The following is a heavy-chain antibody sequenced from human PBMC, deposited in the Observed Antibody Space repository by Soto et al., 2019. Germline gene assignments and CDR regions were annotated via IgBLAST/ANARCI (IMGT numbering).Heavy chain of an antibody. J-gene: IGHJ3*02. Sequence: EVQLLESGGGLVQPGGSLRLSCAASGFTFSSYAMRWVRQAPGKGLEWVSAISGSGGSTYYADSVKGRFTISRDNSKNTLYLQMNSLRAEDTAVYYCAKDSWLTFAFDIWGQGTMVTVSS. CDR1: GFTFSSYA. D-gene: IGHD3-22*01. V-gene: IGHV3-23*01. CDR2: ISGSGGST. CDR3: AKDSWLTFAFDI.